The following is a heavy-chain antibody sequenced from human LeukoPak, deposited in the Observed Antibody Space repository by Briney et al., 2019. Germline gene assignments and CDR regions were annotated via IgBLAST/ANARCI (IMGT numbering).Heavy chain of an antibody. CDR3: AREKAGNYFDY. D-gene: IGHD1-1*01. V-gene: IGHV4-34*01. Sequence: SETLSLTCAVYGGSFSGYYWSWIRQPPGKGLEWIGEINHSGSATCNPSLKSRVIISVDTSKNQFSLKLSSVTAADTAVYYCAREKAGNYFDYWGQGTLVTVSS. CDR1: GGSFSGYY. CDR2: INHSGSA. J-gene: IGHJ4*02.